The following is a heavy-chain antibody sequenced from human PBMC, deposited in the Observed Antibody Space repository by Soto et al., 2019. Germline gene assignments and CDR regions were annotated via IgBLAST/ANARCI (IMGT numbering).Heavy chain of an antibody. V-gene: IGHV4-34*01. CDR1: GGSFSGYY. J-gene: IGHJ4*02. CDR2: INHSGST. CDR3: ARGGIQLWLVPRPFDY. Sequence: QVQLQQWGAGLLKPSETLSLTCAVYGGSFSGYYWSWIRQPPGKGLEWIGEINHSGSTNYNPSLKSRVTISVDTSKNQFSLKLSSVTAADTAVYYCARGGIQLWLVPRPFDYWGQGTLVTVSS. D-gene: IGHD5-18*01.